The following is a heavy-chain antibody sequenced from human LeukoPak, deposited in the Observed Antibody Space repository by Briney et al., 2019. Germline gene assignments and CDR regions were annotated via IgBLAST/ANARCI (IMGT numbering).Heavy chain of an antibody. CDR2: INPNSGGT. CDR1: GYTFTGYY. J-gene: IGHJ4*02. Sequence: ASVKVSCKASGYTFTGYYMHWVRQAPGQGLEWMGWINPNSGGTNYAQKFQGRVTMTRDTSISTAYMELSRLRSDDTAVYYCARFWGYDSGDLYFDYWGQGTLVTVSS. CDR3: ARFWGYDSGDLYFDY. D-gene: IGHD4-17*01. V-gene: IGHV1-2*02.